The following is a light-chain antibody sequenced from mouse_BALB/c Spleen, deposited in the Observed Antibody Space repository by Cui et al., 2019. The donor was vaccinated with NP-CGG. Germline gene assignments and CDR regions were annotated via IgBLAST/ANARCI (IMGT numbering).Light chain of an antibody. CDR2: GTN. CDR3: ALWYSNHWV. J-gene: IGLJ1*01. V-gene: IGLV1*01. CDR1: TGAVTTSNY. Sequence: QAVVTQESALTTSPGETGTLTCRSSTGAVTTSNYANWVQENPDHLFTGLIGGTNNRAPGVPARFSGSLIGDKAALTITGAQTEDEAIYFCALWYSNHWVFGGGTKLTVL.